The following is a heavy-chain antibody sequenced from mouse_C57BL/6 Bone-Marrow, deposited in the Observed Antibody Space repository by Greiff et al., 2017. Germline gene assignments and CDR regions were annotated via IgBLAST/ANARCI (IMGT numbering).Heavy chain of an antibody. CDR3: ARGGCDYHAMYY. CDR1: GYSITSGYY. Sequence: EVKLQESGPGLVKPSQSLSLTCSVTGYSITSGYYWNWIRQFPGNKLEWMGYISYDGSNNYNPSLKNRISITRDTSNNQFFLKLNSVTTEDTATYYCARGGCDYHAMYYWGQGTSVTVSS. V-gene: IGHV3-6*01. J-gene: IGHJ4*01. CDR2: ISYDGSN.